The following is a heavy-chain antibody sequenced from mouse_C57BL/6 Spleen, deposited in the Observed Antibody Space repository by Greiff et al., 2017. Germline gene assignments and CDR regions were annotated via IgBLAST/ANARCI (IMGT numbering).Heavy chain of an antibody. J-gene: IGHJ1*03. V-gene: IGHV1-61*01. CDR3: SRRDGYYLYFDV. CDR2: IYPSVSEP. CDR1: GHTFTSYW. Sequence: QFQLQQPGAELVRPGSSVKLSCKASGHTFTSYWLDWVKQRPGQALEWIGNIYPSVSEPHSNQKFKDKARLTVDKATSTAYMQLSSLTSEDSAVYYCSRRDGYYLYFDVWGTGTTVTVSS. D-gene: IGHD2-3*01.